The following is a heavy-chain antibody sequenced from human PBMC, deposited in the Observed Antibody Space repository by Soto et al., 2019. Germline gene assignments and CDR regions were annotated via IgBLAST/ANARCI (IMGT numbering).Heavy chain of an antibody. CDR2: INPKSGGT. V-gene: IGHV1-2*04. J-gene: IGHJ6*01. CDR1: GYSFIDYN. Sequence: ASVKVSCKASGYSFIDYNIYWVRQAPGQGLELLGLINPKSGGTSTAQKFQGWVTMTKDTSISTASMELTRLTSDDTAIYYCARGDSTDCSNGVCSFFYNHDMDVWGQGTTVPVSS. D-gene: IGHD2-8*01. CDR3: ARGDSTDCSNGVCSFFYNHDMDV.